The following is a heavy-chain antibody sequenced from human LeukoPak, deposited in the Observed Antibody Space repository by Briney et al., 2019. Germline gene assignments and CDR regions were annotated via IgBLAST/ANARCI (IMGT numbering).Heavy chain of an antibody. Sequence: SVKVSCKASGCTFRSFAINWVRQAPGQGLEWMGGFIPMINAAKYAQTFHGRVSITEDESTSTGYLEVSSLRSEDKAVYYCAIFQGTYGDYDNDFWGQGTLVTVAS. J-gene: IGHJ4*02. CDR3: AIFQGTYGDYDNDF. CDR1: GCTFRSFA. V-gene: IGHV1-69*13. CDR2: FIPMINAA. D-gene: IGHD4-17*01.